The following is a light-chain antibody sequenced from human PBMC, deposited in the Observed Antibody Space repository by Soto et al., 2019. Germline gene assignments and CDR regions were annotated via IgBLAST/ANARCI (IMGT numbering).Light chain of an antibody. V-gene: IGKV3-15*01. Sequence: EIVMTQSPASLSLSPGERVTLSCRASQNVGSNLAWYQQKPGQAPRLLIYGASTRATGIPARFSGSGSGTEFTLTITSLQSEDFGIYYCQQCHKRPLLTLGPGTKLDIK. J-gene: IGKJ3*01. CDR2: GAS. CDR3: QQCHKRPLLT. CDR1: QNVGSN.